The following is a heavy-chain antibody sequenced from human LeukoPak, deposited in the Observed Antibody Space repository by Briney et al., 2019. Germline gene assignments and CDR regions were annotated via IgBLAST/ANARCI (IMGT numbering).Heavy chain of an antibody. D-gene: IGHD6-13*01. V-gene: IGHV1-18*01. CDR1: GYTFTSYG. CDR2: ISAYNGNT. CDR3: ARAGMSRAAAGTGDY. Sequence: ASVKVSGKASGYTFTSYGISWVRQAPGQGLEWMGWISAYNGNTNYAQKLQGRVTMTTDTSTSTAYMELRSLRSDDTAVYYCARAGMSRAAAGTGDYWGQGTLVTVSS. J-gene: IGHJ4*02.